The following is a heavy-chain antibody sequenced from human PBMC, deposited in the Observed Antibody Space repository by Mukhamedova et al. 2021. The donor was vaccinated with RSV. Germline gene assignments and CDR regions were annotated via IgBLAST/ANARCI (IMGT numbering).Heavy chain of an antibody. CDR3: AGLAGR. Sequence: SRYAMHWVRQPPGKGLEWVAVISYDGSNKYYADSVKGRFTISIDNSKNTLYLQMNSLRAEDTAVYYCAGLAGRWGQGTLVT. CDR2: ISYDGSNK. CDR1: SRYA. J-gene: IGHJ1*01. V-gene: IGHV3-30-3*01.